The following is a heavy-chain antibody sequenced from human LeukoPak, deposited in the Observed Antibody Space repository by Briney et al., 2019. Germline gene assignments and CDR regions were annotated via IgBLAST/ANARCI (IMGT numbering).Heavy chain of an antibody. CDR1: GGSFSGYY. J-gene: IGHJ6*03. V-gene: IGHV4-34*01. CDR2: INHSGST. Sequence: SETLSLTCAVYGGSFSGYYWSWIRQPPGKGLEWIGEINHSGSTNYNPSLKSRVTISVDTSKNQFSLKLSSVTAADKGVYYCAGGARAYYYDSSGYRGYCYYYMDVWGKGTTVTVSS. CDR3: AGGARAYYYDSSGYRGYCYYYMDV. D-gene: IGHD3-22*01.